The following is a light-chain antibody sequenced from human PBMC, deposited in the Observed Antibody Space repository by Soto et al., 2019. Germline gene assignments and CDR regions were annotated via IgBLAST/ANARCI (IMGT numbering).Light chain of an antibody. V-gene: IGKV3-20*01. J-gene: IGKJ1*01. CDR1: QSVSGSY. CDR2: GAS. Sequence: EIVLTQSPGTLSLSLGERANLSCRASQSVSGSYLAWYQQKPGQAPRLLIYGASNRATGIPDRFSGSGSGTDFTLSISRLEPEDFAVYYCQHYGSLSWTFGQGTKVDIK. CDR3: QHYGSLSWT.